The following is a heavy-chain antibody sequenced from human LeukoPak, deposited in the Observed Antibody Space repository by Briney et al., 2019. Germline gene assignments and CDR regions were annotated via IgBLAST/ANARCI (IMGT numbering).Heavy chain of an antibody. CDR1: GGSISSYY. V-gene: IGHV4-4*07. D-gene: IGHD3-22*01. J-gene: IGHJ5*02. CDR3: AREMDYYDSSGRFDP. Sequence: PSETLSLTCTVSGGSISSYYWSWIRQPAGKGLEWIGRIYTSGSTNYNPSLKSRVTMSVDTSKNQFSLKLSSVTAADTAVYYCAREMDYYDSSGRFDPWGQGTLVTVSS. CDR2: IYTSGST.